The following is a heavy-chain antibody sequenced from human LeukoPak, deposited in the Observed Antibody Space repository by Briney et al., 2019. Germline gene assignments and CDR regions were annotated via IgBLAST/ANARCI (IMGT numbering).Heavy chain of an antibody. Sequence: SETLSLTCAVYGGSFSDYYWNWIRQPPGKGVEWVGEMNHSGTTNYNPSLKRRVTISVDTSKNQFSLRLSAVTAADTAVYHCARGLRLPSRSAPAVPHVWAKGTTVTVSA. CDR3: ARGLRLPSRSAPAVPHV. V-gene: IGHV4-34*01. CDR2: MNHSGTT. CDR1: GGSFSDYY. J-gene: IGHJ6*04. D-gene: IGHD2-2*01.